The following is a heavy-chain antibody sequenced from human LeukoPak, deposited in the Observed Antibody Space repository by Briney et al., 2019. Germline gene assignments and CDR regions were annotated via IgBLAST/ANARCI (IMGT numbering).Heavy chain of an antibody. CDR3: ARGRAGGAYYYGSGSYPYYYYYYMDV. V-gene: IGHV4-34*01. CDR2: INHSGST. CDR1: GGSFSGYY. D-gene: IGHD3-10*01. Sequence: PSETLSLTCAVYGGSFSGYYWSWIRQPPGKGLEWIGEINHSGSTNYNPSLKSRVTISVDTSKNQFSLKLSSVTAADTAVYYCARGRAGGAYYYGSGSYPYYYYYYMDVWGKGTTVTVSS. J-gene: IGHJ6*03.